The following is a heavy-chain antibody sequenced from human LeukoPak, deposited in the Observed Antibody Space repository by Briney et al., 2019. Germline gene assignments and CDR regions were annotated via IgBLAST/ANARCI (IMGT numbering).Heavy chain of an antibody. V-gene: IGHV4-38-2*02. CDR1: GYSISSGYY. CDR3: ARGNMITFGGAPFDY. Sequence: SETLSLTCTVSGYSISSGYYWGWIRQPPGKGLEWIGSIYHSGSTYYNPSLKSRVTISVDTSKNQFSLKLSSVTAADTAVYYCARGNMITFGGAPFDYWGQGTLVTVSS. J-gene: IGHJ4*02. D-gene: IGHD3-16*01. CDR2: IYHSGST.